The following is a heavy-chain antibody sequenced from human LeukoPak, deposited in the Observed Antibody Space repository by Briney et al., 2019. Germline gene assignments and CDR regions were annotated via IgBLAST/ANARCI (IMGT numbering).Heavy chain of an antibody. J-gene: IGHJ4*02. CDR3: ARRTIGYYFDY. D-gene: IGHD2/OR15-2a*01. CDR1: GGSMSGYY. V-gene: IGHV4-59*08. CDR2: IYYSGST. Sequence: SETLSLTCSVSGGSMSGYYWSWIRQPPGKGLEWIGYIYYSGSTSYNPSLKGRVSISLDTAKNQFSLKLSSVSAADTAIYYCARRTIGYYFDYWGQGTLVTVSS.